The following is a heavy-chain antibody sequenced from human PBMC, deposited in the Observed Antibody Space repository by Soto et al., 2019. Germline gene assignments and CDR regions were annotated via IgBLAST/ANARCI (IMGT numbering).Heavy chain of an antibody. CDR1: GFTFSSYS. CDR2: ISSSSSYI. V-gene: IGHV3-21*01. Sequence: GGSLRLSCAASGFTFSSYSMNWVRQAPGKGLEWVSSISSSSSYIYYGDSVKGRFTISRDNAKNSLYLQMHSLRAEDTAVYYCARSLSSGYDAFDIWGQGTMVTVSS. D-gene: IGHD5-12*01. J-gene: IGHJ3*02. CDR3: ARSLSSGYDAFDI.